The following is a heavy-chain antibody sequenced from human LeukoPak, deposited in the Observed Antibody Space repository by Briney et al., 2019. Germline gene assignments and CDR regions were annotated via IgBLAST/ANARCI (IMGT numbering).Heavy chain of an antibody. CDR2: ISSSSSYI. J-gene: IGHJ3*02. CDR1: GFTFSSYS. CDR3: ARDAATDAFDI. Sequence: GGSLRLSCAASGFTFSSYSMDWVRQAPGKGLEWVSSISSSSSYIYYADSVKGRFTISRDNAKNSLYLQMNSLRAEDTAVCYCARDAATDAFDIWGQGTMVTVSS. V-gene: IGHV3-21*01.